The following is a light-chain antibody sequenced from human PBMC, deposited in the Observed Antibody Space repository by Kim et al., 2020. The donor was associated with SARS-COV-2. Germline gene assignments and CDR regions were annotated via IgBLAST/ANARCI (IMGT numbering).Light chain of an antibody. CDR1: AGAKKY. Sequence: VSPGHPAKITSSVYAGAKKYAYWYQQNPGRAPVLIVYIVTETPSETPGRFSGSSSGTSVTFTISGVQAEDDADYYCQSAELSGTWVFGGGTQLTVL. V-gene: IGLV3-25*03. CDR3: QSAELSGTWV. J-gene: IGLJ3*02. CDR2: IVT.